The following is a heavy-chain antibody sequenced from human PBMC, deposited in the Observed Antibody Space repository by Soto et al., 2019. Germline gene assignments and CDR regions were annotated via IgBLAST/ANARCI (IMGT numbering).Heavy chain of an antibody. D-gene: IGHD6-19*01. CDR1: GFTFSTTG. V-gene: IGHV3-30*18. Sequence: QVHLVESGGGVVQPGRSLRLSCAASGFTFSTTGMHWVRQAPGKGLEWVAMISHDGGDKHYTDSVKGRFTISRDTSKNTLYLQMNSLRPEDTAMYHCAKDLYGAGWYSYFTPWGLGTLVTVSS. CDR3: AKDLYGAGWYSYFTP. CDR2: ISHDGGDK. J-gene: IGHJ5*02.